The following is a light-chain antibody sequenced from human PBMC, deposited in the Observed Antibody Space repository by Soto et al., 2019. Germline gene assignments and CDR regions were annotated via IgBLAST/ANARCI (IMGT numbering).Light chain of an antibody. J-gene: IGKJ1*01. V-gene: IGKV3-20*01. Sequence: EIVLTQSPGTLSLSPGERATLSCRASQSVSSSYLAWYQQKPGQAPRLLIYGASSRATGIPDRFSGSGSGTGFTLTISRLEPEDFAVYYCQQYGSSPTTFGQGTKVDI. CDR1: QSVSSSY. CDR3: QQYGSSPTT. CDR2: GAS.